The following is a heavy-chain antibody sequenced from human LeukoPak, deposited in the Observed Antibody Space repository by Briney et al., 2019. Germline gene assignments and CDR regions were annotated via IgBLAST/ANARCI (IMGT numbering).Heavy chain of an antibody. D-gene: IGHD5-18*01. CDR3: ARGPRGYSYAPGNWFDP. J-gene: IGHJ5*02. CDR2: INPNSGGT. Sequence: GASVKVSCKASGYTFTGYCMHWVRQAPGQGLEWMGWINPNSGGTNYAQKFQGRVTMTRDTSISTAYMELSRLRSDDTAVYYCARGPRGYSYAPGNWFDPWGQGTLVTVSS. V-gene: IGHV1-2*02. CDR1: GYTFTGYC.